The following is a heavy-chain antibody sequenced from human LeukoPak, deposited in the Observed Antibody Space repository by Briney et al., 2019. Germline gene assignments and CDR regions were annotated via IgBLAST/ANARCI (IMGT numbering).Heavy chain of an antibody. V-gene: IGHV1-18*01. D-gene: IGHD3-10*01. CDR2: ISAYNGNT. J-gene: IGHJ4*02. CDR3: ARDLPIYYYGSGSPNTIFDY. CDR1: GYTFTSYG. Sequence: ASVKVSCKASGYTFTSYGISWVRQAPGRGLEWMGWISAYNGNTNYAQKLQGRVTMTTDTSTSTAYMELRSLRSDDTAVYYCARDLPIYYYGSGSPNTIFDYWGQGTLVTVSS.